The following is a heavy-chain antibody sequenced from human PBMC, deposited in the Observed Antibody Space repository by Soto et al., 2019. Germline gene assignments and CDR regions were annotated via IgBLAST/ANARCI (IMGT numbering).Heavy chain of an antibody. CDR2: ISSSGSTI. D-gene: IGHD1-26*01. CDR1: GFTFSDYY. V-gene: IGHV3-11*01. CDR3: ARGLEYYFKPGVFDI. Sequence: VGSLRLSCAASGFTFSDYYMSRIRQAPGKGLEWVSYISSSGSTIYYADSVKGRFTISRDNAKNSLYLQMNSLRAEDTAVYYCARGLEYYFKPGVFDIWGQGTMVTVSS. J-gene: IGHJ3*02.